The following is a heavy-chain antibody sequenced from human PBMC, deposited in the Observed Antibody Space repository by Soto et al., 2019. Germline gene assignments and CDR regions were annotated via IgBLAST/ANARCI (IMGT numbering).Heavy chain of an antibody. J-gene: IGHJ4*02. D-gene: IGHD3-3*01. CDR1: GGSFSCYY. CDR2: INHSGST. CDR3: ARVKTFWSGYFPFDY. V-gene: IGHV4-34*01. Sequence: PSETLSLTCAVYGGSFSCYYWIWIRQPPGKGLEWIGEINHSGSTNYNPSLKSRVTISVDTSKNQFSLKLSSATAADTAVYYCARVKTFWSGYFPFDYWGQGTLVTVSS.